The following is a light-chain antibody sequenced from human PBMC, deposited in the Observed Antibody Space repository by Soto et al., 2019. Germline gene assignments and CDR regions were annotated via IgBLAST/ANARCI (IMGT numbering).Light chain of an antibody. V-gene: IGLV1-40*01. Sequence: QSVLTQPPSVSGAPGQRVTISCTGSSSNIGAGYDVHWYQHLPGTAPKLLIYGNSNRPSGVPDRFSGSKSGTSASLAITGLQAEDEADYYCQSYDSSLSGDVFGTGTKVTVL. CDR3: QSYDSSLSGDV. CDR1: SSNIGAGYD. CDR2: GNS. J-gene: IGLJ1*01.